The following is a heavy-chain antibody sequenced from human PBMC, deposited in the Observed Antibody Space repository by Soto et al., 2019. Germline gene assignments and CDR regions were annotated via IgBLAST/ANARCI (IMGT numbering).Heavy chain of an antibody. D-gene: IGHD3-22*01. V-gene: IGHV2-26*01. CDR2: IFSNDDK. CDR1: GFSLSNPRMG. J-gene: IGHJ4*02. CDR3: ARVYDSSGYEY. Sequence: QVSLKESGPVLVKPTETLTLTCTVSGFSLSNPRMGVGWIRQPPGKALEWLAHIFSNDDKSYSTSLKSRVTISKDTSKSQVVLTMTNMDPVDTATYYCARVYDSSGYEYWGQGTLVTVSS.